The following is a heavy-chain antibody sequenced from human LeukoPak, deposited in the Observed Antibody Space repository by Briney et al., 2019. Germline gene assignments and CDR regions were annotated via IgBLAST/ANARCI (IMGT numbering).Heavy chain of an antibody. Sequence: SETLSLTCAVSGGSISSGGYSWSWIRQPAGKGLEWIGRIYTSGSTDYNPSLKSRVTVSVDTSKNQFSLKLSSVTAADTAVYYCAREAVVTAIPDYWGQGTLVTVSS. J-gene: IGHJ4*02. CDR3: AREAVVTAIPDY. V-gene: IGHV4-61*02. CDR2: IYTSGST. D-gene: IGHD2-21*02. CDR1: GGSISSGGYS.